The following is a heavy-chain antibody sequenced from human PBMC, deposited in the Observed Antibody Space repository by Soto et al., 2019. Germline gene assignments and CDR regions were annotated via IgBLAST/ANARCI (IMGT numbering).Heavy chain of an antibody. CDR2: IWYDGTQK. CDR1: GFTFNTYS. J-gene: IGHJ4*02. Sequence: GGSLRLSCEACGFTFNTYSMHWVLQPPGKGLEWLAAIWYDGTQKYYADSVKGRFIISRDNSKKTLYLEMNSLRAEDTAVYYCARAGGTTVTGLWHFDSWGQGTLVTVSS. V-gene: IGHV3-33*01. CDR3: ARAGGTTVTGLWHFDS. D-gene: IGHD4-17*01.